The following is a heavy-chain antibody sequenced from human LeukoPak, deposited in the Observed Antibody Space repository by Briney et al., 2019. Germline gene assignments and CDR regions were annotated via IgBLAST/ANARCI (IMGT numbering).Heavy chain of an antibody. CDR2: IYYSGST. J-gene: IGHJ4*02. V-gene: IGHV4-59*01. Sequence: SETLSLTCTVSGGSISSYYRSWIRQPPGKGLEWIGYIYYSGSTNYNPSLKSRVTISVDTSKNQFSLKLSSVTAADTAVYYCARSVGFLDTAMSYFDYWGQGTLVTVSS. CDR1: GGSISSYY. CDR3: ARSVGFLDTAMSYFDY. D-gene: IGHD5-18*01.